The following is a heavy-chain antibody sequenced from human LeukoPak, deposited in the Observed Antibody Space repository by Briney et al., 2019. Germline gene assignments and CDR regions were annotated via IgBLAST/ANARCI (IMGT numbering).Heavy chain of an antibody. CDR1: GFTFSSYA. Sequence: GGSLRLSCAASGFTFSSYAMHWVRQAPGKGLEWVAFISYDGGTEHYADSVKGRFTISRDNSKNMVYLQMNSLRPEDTAVYYCARDLYAGTYYSDYWGQGTLVTVSS. V-gene: IGHV3-30*04. CDR3: ARDLYAGTYYSDY. D-gene: IGHD3-16*01. CDR2: ISYDGGTE. J-gene: IGHJ4*02.